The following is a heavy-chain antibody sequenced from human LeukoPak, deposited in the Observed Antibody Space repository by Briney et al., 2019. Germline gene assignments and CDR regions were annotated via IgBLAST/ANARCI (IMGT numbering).Heavy chain of an antibody. CDR3: ARRRNTMIVVVIRGPVYFDY. CDR1: GGSISSSSYY. Sequence: SETLSLTCTVSGGSISSSSYYWGWIRQPPGKGLEWIGSIYYSATTYYNPSLKSRVSISVDTSKNQFSLKLSSVTAADTAVYYCARRRNTMIVVVIRGPVYFDYWGQGTLVTVSS. J-gene: IGHJ4*02. CDR2: IYYSATT. V-gene: IGHV4-39*01. D-gene: IGHD3-22*01.